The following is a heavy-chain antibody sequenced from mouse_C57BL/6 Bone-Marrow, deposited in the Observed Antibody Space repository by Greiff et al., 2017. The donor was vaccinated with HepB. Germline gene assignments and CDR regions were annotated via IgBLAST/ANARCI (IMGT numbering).Heavy chain of an antibody. Sequence: EVKVEESGGGLVQPGESLKLSCESYEYEFPSHDMSWVRKTPEKRLELVAAINSDGGSTYYPDTMERRSIISRDNTKKTLYLQMSSLRSEDTALYYCARHGDGYYGFDYWGQGTTLTVSS. CDR2: INSDGGST. D-gene: IGHD2-3*01. CDR1: EYEFPSHD. J-gene: IGHJ2*01. CDR3: ARHGDGYYGFDY. V-gene: IGHV5-2*03.